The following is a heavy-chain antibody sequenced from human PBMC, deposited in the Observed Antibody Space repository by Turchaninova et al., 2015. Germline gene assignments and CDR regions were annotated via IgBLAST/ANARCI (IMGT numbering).Heavy chain of an antibody. V-gene: IGHV5-10-1*03. J-gene: IGHJ4*02. Sequence: DVQLVPSGAEGKKPGESLRISCKGSGVSLTRYWISWVRQIAGKGLEWMGRIDPSDSYTNYSPSFQGHVTISADKSISTAYLQWSSLKASDTAMYYCARHRYNWNGPDYFDYWGQGTLVTVSS. CDR2: IDPSDSYT. CDR3: ARHRYNWNGPDYFDY. D-gene: IGHD1-1*01. CDR1: GVSLTRYW.